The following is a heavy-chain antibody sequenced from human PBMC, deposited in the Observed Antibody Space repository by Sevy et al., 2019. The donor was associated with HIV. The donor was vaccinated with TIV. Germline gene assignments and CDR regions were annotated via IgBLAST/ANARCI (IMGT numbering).Heavy chain of an antibody. CDR3: VHLYGDYGRGN. D-gene: IGHD4-17*01. CDR1: GLTLNNYA. V-gene: IGHV3-23*01. CDR2: INLNGENK. J-gene: IGHJ4*02. Sequence: GGSLRLSCAASGLTLNNYAVSWVRQAPGKGLEWVSLINLNGENKFYADSVKGRFTISRVNFKNMLYLEMKSLRAEDTAVYYCVHLYGDYGRGNWGQGTLVTVSS.